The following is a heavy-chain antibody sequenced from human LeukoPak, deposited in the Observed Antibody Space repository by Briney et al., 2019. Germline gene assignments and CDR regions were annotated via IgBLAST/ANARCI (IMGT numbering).Heavy chain of an antibody. D-gene: IGHD3-22*01. CDR1: GGSIGSSSYY. Sequence: SETLSLTCTVSGGSIGSSSYYWGWVRQPPGKGLVWIGSIYYSGSTYYNPSLKSRVTISVDTSKNQFSLKLSSVTAADTAVYYCAVVMGAVDYWGQGTLVTVSS. J-gene: IGHJ4*02. CDR3: AVVMGAVDY. V-gene: IGHV4-39*01. CDR2: IYYSGST.